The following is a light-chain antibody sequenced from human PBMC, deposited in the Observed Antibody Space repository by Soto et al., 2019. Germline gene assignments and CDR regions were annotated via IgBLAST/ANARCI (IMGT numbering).Light chain of an antibody. Sequence: DIQMTQSPSSLSASVGDRVTITCRASQSISSHLNWYQHRPGKAPNLLIYGASTLQSGVPSRFSGSGSGTDFTLTISSLQPDDFATYYCQQSYSRPLTVGGGTRVEIK. CDR1: QSISSH. V-gene: IGKV1-39*01. CDR3: QQSYSRPLT. J-gene: IGKJ4*01. CDR2: GAS.